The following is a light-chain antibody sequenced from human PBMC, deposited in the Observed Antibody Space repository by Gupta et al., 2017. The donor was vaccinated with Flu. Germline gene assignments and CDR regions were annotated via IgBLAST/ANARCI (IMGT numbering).Light chain of an antibody. V-gene: IGKV4-1*01. J-gene: IGKJ1*01. CDR2: WAS. Sequence: SLGERATINCKSSQTVLYSPNSKNYLAWYQQKPGQPPKLLIYWASTRESGVPDRFSGSGSVTDFTLTISSLQAEDVAVYYCQQYDRTPWTFGQGTKVEIK. CDR3: QQYDRTPWT. CDR1: QTVLYSPNSKNY.